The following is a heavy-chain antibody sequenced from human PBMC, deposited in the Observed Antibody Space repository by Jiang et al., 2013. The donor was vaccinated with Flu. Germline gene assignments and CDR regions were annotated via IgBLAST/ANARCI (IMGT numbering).Heavy chain of an antibody. CDR2: LSCGNT. V-gene: IGHV4-38-2*02. J-gene: IGHJ3*02. D-gene: IGHD3-22*01. CDR3: ARDRKMYYFDSSGHDDAFDM. CDR1: GHSINSGDYY. Sequence: VSGHSINSGDYYWGVGSGQPPGKGAGVDWEYLSCGNTYYSPSLNSRVTISVDTSKNQFSLKLSSVTAPDTAVYYCARDRKMYYFDSSGHDDAFDMWGQGTMVTVSS.